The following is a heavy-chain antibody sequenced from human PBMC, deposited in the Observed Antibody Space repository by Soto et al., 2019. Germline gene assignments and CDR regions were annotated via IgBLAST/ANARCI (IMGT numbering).Heavy chain of an antibody. Sequence: QVQLVQSGAEVKKPGSSVKVSCKASGGTFSSYAISWVRQAPGQGLEWMGGIIPIFGTANYAQKFQGRVTITADESRSTAYMEMSSLRTEDTDVYYCARTGPARITRVRGVIGPLGYWGQGTLVTVSS. V-gene: IGHV1-69*01. J-gene: IGHJ4*02. CDR1: GGTFSSYA. CDR2: IIPIFGTA. D-gene: IGHD3-10*01. CDR3: ARTGPARITRVRGVIGPLGY.